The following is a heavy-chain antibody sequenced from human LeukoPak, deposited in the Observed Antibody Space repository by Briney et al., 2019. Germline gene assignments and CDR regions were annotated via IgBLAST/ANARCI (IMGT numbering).Heavy chain of an antibody. CDR1: GASVSTTAYF. Sequence: SQTLSLTCSVSGASVSTTAYFWNWLRQPAGEGLEWIGRIYASGNTHYNPSLNSRVTMSLDTSKNQFSLTMNSVTAADSAVYFCASYREAYDLYPHGLDVWGRGTVVTVSS. J-gene: IGHJ3*01. CDR2: IYASGNT. D-gene: IGHD5-24*01. V-gene: IGHV4-61*02. CDR3: ASYREAYDLYPHGLDV.